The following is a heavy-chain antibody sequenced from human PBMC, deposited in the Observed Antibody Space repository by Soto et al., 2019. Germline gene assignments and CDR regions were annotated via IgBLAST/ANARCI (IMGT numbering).Heavy chain of an antibody. Sequence: QITLKESGPTLEKPTQTLTLTCTFSWFSLNTSGVGVGWIRQPPGKALEWLASVYWDADKRCSPSLKSRLTINKDTSKKQVVLTMANMDPVDTTTYYGAHSSEQTFLDYWGQGTLVTVSS. V-gene: IGHV2-5*02. CDR3: AHSSEQTFLDY. CDR1: WFSLNTSGVG. CDR2: VYWDADK. J-gene: IGHJ4*02. D-gene: IGHD6-13*01.